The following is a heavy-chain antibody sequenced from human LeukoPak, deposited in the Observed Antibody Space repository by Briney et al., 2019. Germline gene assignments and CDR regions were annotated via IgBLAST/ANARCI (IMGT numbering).Heavy chain of an antibody. J-gene: IGHJ4*02. V-gene: IGHV3-23*01. CDR1: GFTFSSYA. Sequence: GGSLRLSFAASGFTFSSYAMSWVRQAPGKGLEWVSAISGSGGSTYYADSVKGRFTISRDNSKNTLYLQMNSLRAEDTAVYYCAKDHVAGPGVITLYYFDYWGQGTLVTVSS. CDR2: ISGSGGST. CDR3: AKDHVAGPGVITLYYFDY. D-gene: IGHD3-16*02.